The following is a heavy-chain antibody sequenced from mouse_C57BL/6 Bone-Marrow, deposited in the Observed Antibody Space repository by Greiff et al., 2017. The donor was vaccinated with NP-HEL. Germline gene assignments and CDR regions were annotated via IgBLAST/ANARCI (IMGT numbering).Heavy chain of an antibody. D-gene: IGHD2-4*01. CDR1: GYTFTDYN. Sequence: VQLQQSGPELVKPGASVKIPCKASGYTFTDYNMDWVKQSHGKSLEWIGDINPNNGGTIYNQKFTGKATLTVAKSSSTAYMELRSLTSEDTAVYYCARGYYDYEDYAMDYWGQGTSVTVSS. CDR2: INPNNGGT. CDR3: ARGYYDYEDYAMDY. J-gene: IGHJ4*01. V-gene: IGHV1-18*01.